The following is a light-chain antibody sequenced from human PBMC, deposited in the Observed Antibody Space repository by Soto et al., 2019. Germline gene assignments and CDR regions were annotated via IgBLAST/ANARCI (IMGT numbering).Light chain of an antibody. J-gene: IGLJ2*01. CDR1: SSDVGGINY. Sequence: QSVLTQPASVSGSPGQTLTISCTGTSSDVGGINYVSWYQQYPGAPPKLIIYEVSNRPSEISNRFSGSKSGNRASLTISGLQPEDEADYYCSSYTTSASRIFGGGTQLTVL. CDR2: EVS. CDR3: SSYTTSASRI. V-gene: IGLV2-14*01.